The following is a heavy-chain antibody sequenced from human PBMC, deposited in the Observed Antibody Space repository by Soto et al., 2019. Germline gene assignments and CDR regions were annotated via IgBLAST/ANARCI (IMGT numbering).Heavy chain of an antibody. CDR1: GGSISSGGYY. D-gene: IGHD2-8*01. Sequence: QVQLQESGPGLVKPSQTLSLTCTVSGGSISSGGYYWSWIRQHPGKVLEWIGYIYYSGSTYYNPSLKSRVTISVDTSKNQFSLKLSSVTAADTAVYYCARVGVTGHYYYYMDVWGKGTTVTVSS. CDR3: ARVGVTGHYYYYMDV. J-gene: IGHJ6*03. CDR2: IYYSGST. V-gene: IGHV4-31*03.